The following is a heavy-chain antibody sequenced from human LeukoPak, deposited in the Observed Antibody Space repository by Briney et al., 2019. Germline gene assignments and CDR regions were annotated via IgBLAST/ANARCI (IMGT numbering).Heavy chain of an antibody. CDR2: IVVGSGNT. D-gene: IGHD3-16*01. CDR3: ARGRQLHLGELFPFAEFFQP. J-gene: IGHJ1*01. CDR1: GFTFTSSA. V-gene: IGHV1-58*01. Sequence: SVKVSCKASGFTFTSSAVQWVRQARGQRLEWIGWIVVGSGNTNYAQKFQERVTITRDMSTSTAYMELSSLRSDDTAVYYCARGRQLHLGELFPFAEFFQPWGQGTLVTVFS.